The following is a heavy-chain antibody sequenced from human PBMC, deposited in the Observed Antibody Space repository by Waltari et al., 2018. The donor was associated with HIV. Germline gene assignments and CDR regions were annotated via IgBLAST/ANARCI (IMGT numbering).Heavy chain of an antibody. Sequence: EVQLVESGGGLVQPGGSLRLSCAASGFTFSVYSMTGVRQAPGKGLEWVSYISSSSSTIYYADSVKGRFTISRDNAKNSLYLQMNSLRAEDTAVYYCARDPVYSGSSLVYYFDYWGQGTLVTVSS. CDR2: ISSSSSTI. V-gene: IGHV3-48*01. CDR3: ARDPVYSGSSLVYYFDY. J-gene: IGHJ4*02. CDR1: GFTFSVYS. D-gene: IGHD6-6*01.